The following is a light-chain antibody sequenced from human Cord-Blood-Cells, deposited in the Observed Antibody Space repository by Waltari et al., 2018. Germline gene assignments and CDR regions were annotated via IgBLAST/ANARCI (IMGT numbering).Light chain of an antibody. CDR2: DVS. CDR3: CSYAGSYTWV. Sequence: QSALTQPRSVSGSHGQSVTISSTGTSSAVGGYNYVSWYQQHPGKAPKLMIYDVSKRPSGVPDRFSGSKSGNTASLTISGLQAEDEADYYCCSYAGSYTWVFGGGTKLTVL. J-gene: IGLJ3*02. V-gene: IGLV2-11*01. CDR1: SSAVGGYNY.